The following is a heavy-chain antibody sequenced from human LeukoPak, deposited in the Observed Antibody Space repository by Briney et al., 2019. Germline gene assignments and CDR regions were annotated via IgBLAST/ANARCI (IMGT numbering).Heavy chain of an antibody. J-gene: IGHJ4*02. D-gene: IGHD2-8*01. CDR1: GFTLSSYA. V-gene: IGHV3-23*01. CDR2: ISVSGNT. CDR3: ARGLSDASSAGDF. Sequence: GGSLRLSCAASGFTLSSYAMSWVRQGPGKGLEWVSAISVSGNTYHADSVKGRFTISRDSSKNTLYLQMNSLRAEDTAFYYCARGLSDASSAGDFWGQGTLVTVSS.